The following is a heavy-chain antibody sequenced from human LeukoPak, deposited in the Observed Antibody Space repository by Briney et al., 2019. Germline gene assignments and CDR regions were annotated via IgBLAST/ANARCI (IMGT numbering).Heavy chain of an antibody. D-gene: IGHD3-10*01. Sequence: SETLSLTCTVSGGSISSSSHYWGWIRQPPGKGLEWIGSMYYRGSTYHNPSLKSRVTISVDTSKNQFSLKLSSVTAADTAVYYCAREAIMVRGVPYNWFDPWGQGTLVTVSS. CDR3: AREAIMVRGVPYNWFDP. J-gene: IGHJ5*02. CDR1: GGSISSSSHY. CDR2: MYYRGST. V-gene: IGHV4-39*07.